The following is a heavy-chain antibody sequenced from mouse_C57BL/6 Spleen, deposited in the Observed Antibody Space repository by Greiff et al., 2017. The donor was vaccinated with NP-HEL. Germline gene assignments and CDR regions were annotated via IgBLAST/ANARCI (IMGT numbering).Heavy chain of an antibody. Sequence: VQLQQSGAELVKPGASVKISCKASGYAFSSYWMNWVKQRPGKGLEWIGQIYPGDGDTNYNGKFKGKATLTADKSSSTAYMQLSSLTSEDSAVYFCARSPDGYYPYYYAMDYWGQGTSVTVSS. CDR2: IYPGDGDT. J-gene: IGHJ4*01. CDR1: GYAFSSYW. D-gene: IGHD2-3*01. CDR3: ARSPDGYYPYYYAMDY. V-gene: IGHV1-82*01.